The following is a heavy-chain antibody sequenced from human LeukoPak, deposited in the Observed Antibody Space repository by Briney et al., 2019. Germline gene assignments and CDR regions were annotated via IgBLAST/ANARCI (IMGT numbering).Heavy chain of an antibody. Sequence: PSETLSLTCTVSGGSISSSSYYWGWIRQPPGKGLEWIGSIYYSGSTHYNPSLKSRVTISVDTSKNQFSLKLSSVTAADTAVYYCARGDDSIDYWGQGTLVTVSS. CDR2: IYYSGST. J-gene: IGHJ4*02. V-gene: IGHV4-39*07. D-gene: IGHD4-11*01. CDR3: ARGDDSIDY. CDR1: GGSISSSSYY.